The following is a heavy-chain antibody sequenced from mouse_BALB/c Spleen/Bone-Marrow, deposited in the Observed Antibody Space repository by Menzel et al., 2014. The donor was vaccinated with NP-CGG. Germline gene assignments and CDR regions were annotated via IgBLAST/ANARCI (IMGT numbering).Heavy chain of an antibody. V-gene: IGHV2-6-7*01. J-gene: IGHJ4*01. D-gene: IGHD2-4*01. CDR3: ARALYDYDDLYCAMGY. CDR1: GFSLTGYG. CDR2: IWGDGST. Sequence: VKVVESGPGLVAPSQSLSITCTVSGFSLTGYGVNWVRQPPGKGLEWLGMIWGDGSTDYNSALKSRLSISKDNSKSQVFLKMNSLQTDDTARYYCARALYDYDDLYCAMGYWGQGTSVTVSS.